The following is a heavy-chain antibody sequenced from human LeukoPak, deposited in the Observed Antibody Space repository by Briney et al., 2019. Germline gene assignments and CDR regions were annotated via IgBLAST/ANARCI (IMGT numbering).Heavy chain of an antibody. D-gene: IGHD4-17*01. J-gene: IGHJ4*02. CDR1: GDSISGYY. Sequence: PSETLSLTCTVSGDSISGYYWTWMRQPPGKGLEWIGYIHSNGNNNYNPSLKSRVTVSVDTSKNQFSLKLTSVTAADTAVYFCAKGVTTFDSWGQGTLVTVSS. CDR2: IHSNGNN. V-gene: IGHV4-59*01. CDR3: AKGVTTFDS.